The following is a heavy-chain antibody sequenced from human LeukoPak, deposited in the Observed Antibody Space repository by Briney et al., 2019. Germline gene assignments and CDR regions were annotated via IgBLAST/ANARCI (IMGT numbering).Heavy chain of an antibody. Sequence: PTGGSLRLSCATSGFTFSTFWMHWVRQAPGKGLVWVSRINHDRSSTNYADSVKGRFTISRDNAKNTLYLQMNSLRAEDTAVYYCVRDWGYDSSGYWQKYFDTWGQGTLVTVSS. CDR2: INHDRSST. CDR3: VRDWGYDSSGYWQKYFDT. CDR1: GFTFSTFW. V-gene: IGHV3-74*01. D-gene: IGHD3-22*01. J-gene: IGHJ4*02.